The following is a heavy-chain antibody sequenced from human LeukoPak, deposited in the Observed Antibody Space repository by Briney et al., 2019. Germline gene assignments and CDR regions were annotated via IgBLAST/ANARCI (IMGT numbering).Heavy chain of an antibody. J-gene: IGHJ4*02. D-gene: IGHD2-2*01. V-gene: IGHV1-2*02. CDR3: GRYCSSTSCPIDF. CDR1: GYTFTGYY. Sequence: ASVKVSCRASGYTFTGYYMHWVRQAPGQGLEWMGWINPNSGGTNYAQKFQGRVTMTRDTSITTAYMELTSLRSDDTAVYYCGRYCSSTSCPIDFWGQGTLVTVSS. CDR2: INPNSGGT.